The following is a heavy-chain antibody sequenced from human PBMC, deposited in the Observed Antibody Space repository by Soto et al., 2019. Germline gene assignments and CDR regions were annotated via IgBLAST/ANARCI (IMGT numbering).Heavy chain of an antibody. J-gene: IGHJ4*02. CDR1: GFTFSNFG. CDR3: AGSNRFSRSSGGGGGFDY. Sequence: QVQLVESGGGVVQPGRSLRLSCAASGFTFSNFGMHWVRQAPGKGLEWVAVIWSDGSNKYYGDSVKDPFIISRDNSKSTLFLQLNSLRAEDTAVYYCAGSNRFSRSSGGGGGFDYWGQGTLVTASS. D-gene: IGHD6-6*01. CDR2: IWSDGSNK. V-gene: IGHV3-33*01.